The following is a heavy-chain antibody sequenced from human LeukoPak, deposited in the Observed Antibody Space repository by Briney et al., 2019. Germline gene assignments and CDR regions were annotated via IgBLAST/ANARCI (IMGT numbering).Heavy chain of an antibody. J-gene: IGHJ6*03. D-gene: IGHD1-26*01. V-gene: IGHV4-61*02. CDR2: IYTSGST. CDR1: GGSISSGSYY. Sequence: PSQTLSLTCTVSGGSISSGSYYWSWIRQPAGKGLEWIGRIYTSGSTNYNPSLKSRVTISVDTSKNQFSLKLSSVTAADTAVYYCARNRALRGALYYMDVWGKGTTVTISS. CDR3: ARNRALRGALYYMDV.